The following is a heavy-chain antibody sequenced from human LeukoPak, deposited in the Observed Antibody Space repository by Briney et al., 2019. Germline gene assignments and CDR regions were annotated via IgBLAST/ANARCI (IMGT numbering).Heavy chain of an antibody. V-gene: IGHV4-39*01. Sequence: SETLSLSCTVSAGSISSSSYYWGWIRQPPGKGLEWIGSIYYSGSTYYNPSLKSRVSISVDTSKNQFSLKLSSETAADTAVYYCARLLVAQRWLQSGIDYWGQGTLVTVSS. CDR3: ARLLVAQRWLQSGIDY. J-gene: IGHJ4*02. CDR2: IYYSGST. D-gene: IGHD5-24*01. CDR1: AGSISSSSYY.